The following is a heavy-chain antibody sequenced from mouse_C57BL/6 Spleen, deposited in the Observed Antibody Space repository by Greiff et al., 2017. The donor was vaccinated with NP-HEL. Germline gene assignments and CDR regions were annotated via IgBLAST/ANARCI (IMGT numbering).Heavy chain of an antibody. CDR1: GYTFTSYW. D-gene: IGHD1-1*02. Sequence: QVQLQQPGAELVRPGSSVKLSCKASGYTFTSYWMDWVKQRPGQGLEWIGNIYPSDSETHYNQKFKDKATLTVDKSSSTAYMQLSGLTSEDSAVYYCARVDYGGFACWGQGTLVTVSA. CDR2: IYPSDSET. J-gene: IGHJ3*01. CDR3: ARVDYGGFAC. V-gene: IGHV1-61*01.